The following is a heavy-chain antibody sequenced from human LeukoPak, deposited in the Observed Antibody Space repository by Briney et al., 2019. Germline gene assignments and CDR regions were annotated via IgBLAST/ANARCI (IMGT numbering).Heavy chain of an antibody. CDR2: IYYSGST. CDR3: ARQGVAGTLFDY. CDR1: GGSISSSSYY. V-gene: IGHV4-39*01. J-gene: IGHJ4*02. Sequence: SETLSLTCTVSGGSISSSSYYWGWIRQPPGKGLEWIGSIYYSGSTYYNPSLKSRVTISVDTSKNQFSLKLSSVTAADTAVYYCARQGVAGTLFDYWGQGTLVTVSS. D-gene: IGHD6-19*01.